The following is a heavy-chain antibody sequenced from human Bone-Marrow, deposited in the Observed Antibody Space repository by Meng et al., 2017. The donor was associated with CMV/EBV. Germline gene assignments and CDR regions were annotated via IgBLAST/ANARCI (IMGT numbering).Heavy chain of an antibody. V-gene: IGHV4-30-4*08. J-gene: IGHJ5*02. CDR2: IYYSGST. CDR3: ARAPYYYDNSGYYGGYNWFDP. CDR1: GGSISSGDYY. Sequence: SETLSLTCTVSGGSISSGDYYWSWIRQPPGKGLEWIGYIYYSGSTYYSPSLKSRVTMSVDTSKNQFSLKLSSVTAADTAVYYCARAPYYYDNSGYYGGYNWFDPWGQGILVTVSS. D-gene: IGHD3-22*01.